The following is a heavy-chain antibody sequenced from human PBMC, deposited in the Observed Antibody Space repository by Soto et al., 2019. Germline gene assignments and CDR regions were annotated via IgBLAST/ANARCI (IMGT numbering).Heavy chain of an antibody. V-gene: IGHV1-18*01. J-gene: IGHJ4*02. CDR3: ARGRYGDY. D-gene: IGHD1-1*01. Sequence: QVHLVQSGAEVKKPGASVKVSCKASGYTFTSYGITWVRQAPGQGLEWMGWISAHNGKTDYAQKLQGRVIVTRDTSTSTAYMELRSLRSDDTALYYCARGRYGDYWGQGALVTVSS. CDR2: ISAHNGKT. CDR1: GYTFTSYG.